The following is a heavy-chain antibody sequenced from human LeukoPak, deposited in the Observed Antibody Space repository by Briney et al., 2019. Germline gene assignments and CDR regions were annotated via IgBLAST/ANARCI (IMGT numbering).Heavy chain of an antibody. Sequence: GGSLRLSCAASGFTFSSYAMSWVRQAPGKGLEWVSAISGSGGSTYYADSVKGRFTISRDNSKNTLYLQMNSLRAEATAVYYCAKASGPIAAAGALYNWFDPWGQGTLVTVSS. D-gene: IGHD6-13*01. V-gene: IGHV3-23*01. CDR2: ISGSGGST. CDR1: GFTFSSYA. CDR3: AKASGPIAAAGALYNWFDP. J-gene: IGHJ5*02.